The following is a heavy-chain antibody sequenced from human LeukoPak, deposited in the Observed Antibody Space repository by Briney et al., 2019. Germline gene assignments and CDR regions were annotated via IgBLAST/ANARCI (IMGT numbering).Heavy chain of an antibody. D-gene: IGHD6-19*01. V-gene: IGHV3-7*01. Sequence: GSLRLSCSASGFTFSSYWVSWVRQAPGEGLEWVANIKQDGSEKYYVDSVKGRFTISRDNAKNSLYLQMNSLRAEDTAVYYCARVRTYSSGWRYYFDYWGQGTLVTVSS. J-gene: IGHJ4*02. CDR2: IKQDGSEK. CDR1: GFTFSSYW. CDR3: ARVRTYSSGWRYYFDY.